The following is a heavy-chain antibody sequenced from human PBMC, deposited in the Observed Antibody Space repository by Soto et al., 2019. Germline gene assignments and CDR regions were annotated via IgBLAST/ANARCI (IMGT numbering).Heavy chain of an antibody. D-gene: IGHD5-12*01. CDR1: GVSISDGGYS. CDR3: ARSPFCGSKSHFDY. Sequence: QLQLQESGSGLVKPSQTLSLNCAVSGVSISDGGYSWSWIRQPPGKGLEWIGYTHVSGDTYYNPSLTGRVPVSVDRSMNQFSLNLRSMTAADTAVYYCARSPFCGSKSHFDYWGQGTLVSVSS. CDR2: THVSGDT. J-gene: IGHJ4*02. V-gene: IGHV4-30-2*01.